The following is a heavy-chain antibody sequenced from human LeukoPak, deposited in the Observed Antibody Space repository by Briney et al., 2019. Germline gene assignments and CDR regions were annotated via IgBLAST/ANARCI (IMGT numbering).Heavy chain of an antibody. D-gene: IGHD2-21*01. Sequence: SVKVSCKASGGTFSSYAISWVRQAPGQGLEWMGRIIPILGIANYAQKFQGRVTITADKSTSTAYTELSSLRSEDTAVYYCARRGTDERGDSFDYWGQGTLVTVSS. J-gene: IGHJ4*02. CDR1: GGTFSSYA. CDR2: IIPILGIA. CDR3: ARRGTDERGDSFDY. V-gene: IGHV1-69*04.